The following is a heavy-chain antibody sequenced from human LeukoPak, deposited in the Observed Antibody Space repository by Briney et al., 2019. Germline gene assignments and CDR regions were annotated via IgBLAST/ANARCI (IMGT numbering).Heavy chain of an antibody. J-gene: IGHJ4*02. V-gene: IGHV4-39*01. CDR3: ARPFSYSSGWYYFDY. Sequence: SETLSLTCTVSGGSISSSSYYWGWIRQPPGKGLEWIGSIYYSGSTYYNPSLKSRVTISVDKSKNQFSLKLSSVTAADTAVYYCARPFSYSSGWYYFDYWGEGTLVTVSP. CDR2: IYYSGST. CDR1: GGSISSSSYY. D-gene: IGHD6-19*01.